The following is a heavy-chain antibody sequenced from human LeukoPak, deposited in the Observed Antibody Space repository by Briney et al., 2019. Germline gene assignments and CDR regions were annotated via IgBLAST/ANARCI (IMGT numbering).Heavy chain of an antibody. D-gene: IGHD3-10*01. V-gene: IGHV4-39*07. CDR3: ARSPNLWFGELIDY. CDR2: IYYSGST. Sequence: PSETLSLTCTVSGGSISSSSYYWGWIRQPPGKGLEWIGSIYYSGSTYYNPSLKSRVTISVDTSKNQFSLKLSSVTAADTAVYYCARSPNLWFGELIDYWGQGTLVTVSS. CDR1: GGSISSSSYY. J-gene: IGHJ4*02.